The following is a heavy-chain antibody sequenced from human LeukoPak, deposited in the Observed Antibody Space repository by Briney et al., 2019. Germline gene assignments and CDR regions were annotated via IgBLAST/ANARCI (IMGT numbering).Heavy chain of an antibody. J-gene: IGHJ5*02. CDR1: GGSINKYV. CDR3: ARDRGSDGSDQLDP. CDR2: IFSSGTT. Sequence: PSETLSLTCTASGGSINKYVLIWIRQPAGKRLEWIGRIFSSGTTNYNPSLKSRATMSVDTSKNQFSLKLSSVTAADTAVYYCARDRGSDGSDQLDPWGQGTLVTVSS. D-gene: IGHD3-10*01. V-gene: IGHV4-4*07.